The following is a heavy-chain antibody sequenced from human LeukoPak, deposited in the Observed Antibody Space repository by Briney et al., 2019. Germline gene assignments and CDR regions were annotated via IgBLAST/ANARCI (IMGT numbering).Heavy chain of an antibody. D-gene: IGHD1-14*01. J-gene: IGHJ4*02. V-gene: IGHV3-74*01. CDR3: ARGGVNPVDH. CDR2: MNEYATTR. Sequence: GGSLRLSCAASGFTVSSNYMSRVRQAPGKGLVWVSDMNEYATTRRYADAVKGRFTISRDNAKNTLYLQMNNLRAEDTAMYFCARGGVNPVDHWGQGTLVTVSS. CDR1: GFTVSSNY.